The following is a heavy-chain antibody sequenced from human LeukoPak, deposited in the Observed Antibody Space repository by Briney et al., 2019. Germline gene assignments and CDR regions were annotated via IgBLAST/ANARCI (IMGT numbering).Heavy chain of an antibody. CDR3: VVTSRGVTTP. CDR1: GGSINSGSYY. Sequence: SETLSLTCSVSGGSINSGSYYWSWIRQPAGKGLEWIGRISTSGSTNYNPSLKSRVTISVDTSKNQFSLKLTSVTAADTAVYYCVVTSRGVTTPWGQGTLVTVSS. D-gene: IGHD3-10*01. J-gene: IGHJ5*02. CDR2: ISTSGST. V-gene: IGHV4-61*02.